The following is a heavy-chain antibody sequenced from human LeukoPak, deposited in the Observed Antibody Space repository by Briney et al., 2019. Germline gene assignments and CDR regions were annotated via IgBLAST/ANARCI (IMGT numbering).Heavy chain of an antibody. CDR3: ARIVEMAVY. Sequence: SETVSLTCAVYVGIFSGDYWSWIRQPPWKGLEWIGEINHSGSTNYNPSLKSRVTISVDTSKNQFSLKLSSVTAADTAVYYCARIVEMAVYWGQGTLVTVSS. J-gene: IGHJ4*02. CDR1: VGIFSGDY. CDR2: INHSGST. D-gene: IGHD3-22*01. V-gene: IGHV4-34*01.